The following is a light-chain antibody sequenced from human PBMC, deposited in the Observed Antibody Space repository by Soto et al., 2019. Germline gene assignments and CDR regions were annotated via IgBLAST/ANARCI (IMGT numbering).Light chain of an antibody. CDR1: QSVTNK. J-gene: IGKJ1*01. V-gene: IGKV3-15*01. CDR2: DAS. Sequence: EMLMTQSPATLSVSPGERVSLSCWASQSVTNKLAWYQQRPGQPPRLLLYDASTRATGVPATFSGSGSGTEFTLTINSLQSEDFAVYYCQQYNNWPRTFGQGTKVDIK. CDR3: QQYNNWPRT.